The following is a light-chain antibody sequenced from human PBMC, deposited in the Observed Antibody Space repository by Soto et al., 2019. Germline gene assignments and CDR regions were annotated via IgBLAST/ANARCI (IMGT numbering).Light chain of an antibody. CDR2: DTS. Sequence: EIVLTQSPATLSLSPGERATLSCRASQSLITYLAWYQQKPGQAPRLLIYDTSKRANGIPARFSGSGSGTDLTLIISSLEPEDFAVYYCQQRSNWLITFGQGTRLEIK. V-gene: IGKV3-11*01. J-gene: IGKJ5*01. CDR1: QSLITY. CDR3: QQRSNWLIT.